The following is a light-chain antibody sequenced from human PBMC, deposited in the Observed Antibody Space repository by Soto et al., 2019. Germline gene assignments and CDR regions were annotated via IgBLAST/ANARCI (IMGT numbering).Light chain of an antibody. J-gene: IGKJ1*01. V-gene: IGKV3-20*01. Sequence: EIVLTQSPGTLSLSPGERATLSCRASRSVSSSYLAWYQQKPGQAPRLLIYGASSRATGIPDRFSGSGSGTDFTLTISRLEPEDFAVYYCQQYGSSPKARTFGQGTKVDIK. CDR3: QQYGSSPKART. CDR1: RSVSSSY. CDR2: GAS.